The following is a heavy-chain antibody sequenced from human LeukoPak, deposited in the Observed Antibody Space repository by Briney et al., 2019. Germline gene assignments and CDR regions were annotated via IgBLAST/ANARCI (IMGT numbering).Heavy chain of an antibody. CDR3: ARRRRGYFYGPAGFDP. CDR1: GYSFTDFW. J-gene: IGHJ5*02. D-gene: IGHD2-2*03. CDR2: IYPGDSGT. Sequence: GESLKISCKGSGYSFTDFWIGWVRPMPGRGLEWMGLIYPGDSGTRYSPSFQGHVTISVDKSISTAYLQWSSLEASDTAMYYCARRRRGYFYGPAGFDPWGQGTLVTVSS. V-gene: IGHV5-51*01.